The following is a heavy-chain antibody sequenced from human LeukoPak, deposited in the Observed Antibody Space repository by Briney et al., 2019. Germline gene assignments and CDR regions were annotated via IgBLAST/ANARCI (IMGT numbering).Heavy chain of an antibody. D-gene: IGHD2-2*03. Sequence: ASVKVSCKASNYTFIRYGITWVRQAPGQGLEWMGIINPSGGSTSYAQKFQGRVTMTRDTSTSTVYMELSSLRSEDTAVYYCARVDWFDPWGQGTLVTVSS. J-gene: IGHJ5*02. CDR1: NYTFIRYG. CDR2: INPSGGST. V-gene: IGHV1-46*01. CDR3: ARVDWFDP.